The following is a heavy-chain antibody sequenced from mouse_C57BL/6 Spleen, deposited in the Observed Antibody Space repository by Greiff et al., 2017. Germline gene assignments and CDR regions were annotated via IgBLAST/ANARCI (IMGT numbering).Heavy chain of an antibody. V-gene: IGHV1-26*01. CDR3: ARDYSKGDWYFDV. CDR2: INPNNGGT. J-gene: IGHJ1*03. CDR1: GYTFTDYY. D-gene: IGHD2-5*01. Sequence: EVQLQQSGPELVKPGASVKISCKASGYTFTDYYMNWVKQSHGKSLEWIGDINPNNGGTSYNQKFKGKATLTVDKSSSTAYMELRSLTSEDSAVYYCARDYSKGDWYFDVWGTGTTVTVSS.